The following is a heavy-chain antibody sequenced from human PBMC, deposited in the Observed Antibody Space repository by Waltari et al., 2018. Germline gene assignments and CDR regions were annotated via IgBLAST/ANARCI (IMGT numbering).Heavy chain of an antibody. J-gene: IGHJ6*02. CDR1: GDSISRGGYY. CDR2: IYYSGRT. D-gene: IGHD3-22*01. Sequence: QVQLQESGPGLVKPSQTLSLTCTVSGDSISRGGYYWSWIRQPPGKGLQWIGYIYYSGRTSYNPSLKSLATISLDTSNNQFSLKLSSVAAADTAVYYCARGPSYFYDSSGYPNYYYGLDVWGQGTTVTVSS. V-gene: IGHV4-31*01. CDR3: ARGPSYFYDSSGYPNYYYGLDV.